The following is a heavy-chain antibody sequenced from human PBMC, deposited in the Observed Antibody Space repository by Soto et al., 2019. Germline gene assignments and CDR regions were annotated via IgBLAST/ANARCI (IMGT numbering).Heavy chain of an antibody. V-gene: IGHV1-18*01. CDR1: GYTFSNFG. D-gene: IGHD3-3*01. CDR2: ISPSNGQT. J-gene: IGHJ4*02. Sequence: QVQLVQSGTEVKKPGASVKVSCKASGYTFSNFGLSWVRQAPGQGLEWMGWISPSNGQTIYAQNFHGRVTMTTDTSTATAQMELRSLISDDTAVYYCARVIMIFGVANLGSYFDYWGQGTRVTVSA. CDR3: ARVIMIFGVANLGSYFDY.